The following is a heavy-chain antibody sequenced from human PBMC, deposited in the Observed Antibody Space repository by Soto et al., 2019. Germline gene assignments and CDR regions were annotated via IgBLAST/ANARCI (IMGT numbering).Heavy chain of an antibody. CDR3: ARGYCSGGSCYSSVYYFDY. V-gene: IGHV4-30-4*01. CDR1: GGSISSGDYY. J-gene: IGHJ4*02. CDR2: IYYSGST. D-gene: IGHD2-15*01. Sequence: SETLSLTCTVSGGSISSGDYYWSWIRQPPGKGLEWIGYIYYSGSTYYNPSLKSRVTISVDTSKNQFSLKLSSVTAADTAVYYCARGYCSGGSCYSSVYYFDYWGQGTLVTVSS.